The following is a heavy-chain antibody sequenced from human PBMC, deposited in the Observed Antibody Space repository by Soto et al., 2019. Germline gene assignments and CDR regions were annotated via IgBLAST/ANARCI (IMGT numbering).Heavy chain of an antibody. CDR3: ARATMVRGVSYGMDV. V-gene: IGHV4-61*01. D-gene: IGHD3-10*01. Sequence: PSETLSLTCTVSCGSVSSGSYYWSWIRQPPGKGLEWIGYIYYSGSTNYNPSLKSRVTISVDTSKNQFSLKLSSVTAADTAVYYCARATMVRGVSYGMDVWGQGTTVTVSS. J-gene: IGHJ6*02. CDR2: IYYSGST. CDR1: CGSVSSGSYY.